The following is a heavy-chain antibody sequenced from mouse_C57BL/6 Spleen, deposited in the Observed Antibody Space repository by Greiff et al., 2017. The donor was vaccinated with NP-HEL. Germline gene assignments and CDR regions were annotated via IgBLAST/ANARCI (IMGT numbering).Heavy chain of an antibody. CDR2: IHPNSGST. V-gene: IGHV1-64*01. Sequence: VQLQQPGAELVKPGASVKLSCKASGYTFTSYWMHWVKQRPGQGLEWIGMIHPNSGSTNYNEKFKSKATLTVDKSSSTAYMQLSSLTSEDSAVYYCARIYYGNSFGYAMDYWGQGTSVTVSS. J-gene: IGHJ4*01. CDR3: ARIYYGNSFGYAMDY. CDR1: GYTFTSYW. D-gene: IGHD2-1*01.